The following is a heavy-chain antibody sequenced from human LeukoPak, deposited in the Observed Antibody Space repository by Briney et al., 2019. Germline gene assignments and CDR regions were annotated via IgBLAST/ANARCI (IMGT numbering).Heavy chain of an antibody. CDR1: GGSISSYY. CDR3: ARGGRITGRTIFGVVPSFDY. V-gene: IGHV4-59*01. J-gene: IGHJ4*02. D-gene: IGHD3-3*01. Sequence: SETLSLTCTVSGGSISSYYWSWIRQPPGKGLEWIGYIYYSGSTNYNPSLKSRVTISVDTSKNQFSLKLSSVTAADTAVYYCARGGRITGRTIFGVVPSFDYWGQGTLVTVSS. CDR2: IYYSGST.